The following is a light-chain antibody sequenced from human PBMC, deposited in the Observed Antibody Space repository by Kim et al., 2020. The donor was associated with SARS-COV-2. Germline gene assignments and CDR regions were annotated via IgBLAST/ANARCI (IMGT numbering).Light chain of an antibody. CDR3: QQYSTYSYS. CDR2: DAT. J-gene: IGKJ2*03. CDR1: QSVDRW. V-gene: IGKV1-5*01. Sequence: SASIGDRVSITCRASQSVDRWLAWYQQRPGKAPKLLIYDATDLKSEVPSRFSGRGSGTEFTLTITSLQPDDFGTYYCQQYSTYSYSLGQGTKLEI.